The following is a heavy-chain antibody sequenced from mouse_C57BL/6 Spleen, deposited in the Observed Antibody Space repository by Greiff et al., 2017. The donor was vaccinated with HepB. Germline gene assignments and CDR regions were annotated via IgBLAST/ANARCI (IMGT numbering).Heavy chain of an antibody. J-gene: IGHJ1*03. V-gene: IGHV1-53*01. D-gene: IGHD1-1*02. Sequence: VKLQQPGTELVKPGASVKLSCKASGYTFTSYWMHWVKQRPGQGLEWIGNINPSNGGTNYNEKFKSKATLTVDKSSSTAYMQLSSLTSEDSAVYYCARSGRGNYWYFDVWGTGTTVTVSS. CDR3: ARSGRGNYWYFDV. CDR1: GYTFTSYW. CDR2: INPSNGGT.